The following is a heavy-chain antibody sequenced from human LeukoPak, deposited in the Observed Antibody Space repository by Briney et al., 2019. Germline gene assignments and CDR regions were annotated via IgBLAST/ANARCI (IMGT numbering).Heavy chain of an antibody. Sequence: SETLSLTCTVSGYSISSGYYWGWIRQPPGKGLEWIGSIYHSGRTFYNPSLKSRVTTSVDTSKNQFSLKLSSVTAADTAVYYCARTGNYDFWSGYSNWFDPWGQGTLVTVSS. J-gene: IGHJ5*02. V-gene: IGHV4-38-2*02. D-gene: IGHD3-3*01. CDR2: IYHSGRT. CDR1: GYSISSGYY. CDR3: ARTGNYDFWSGYSNWFDP.